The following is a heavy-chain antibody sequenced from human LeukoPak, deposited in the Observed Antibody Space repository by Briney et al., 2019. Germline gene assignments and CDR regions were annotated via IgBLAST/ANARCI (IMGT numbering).Heavy chain of an antibody. J-gene: IGHJ4*02. D-gene: IGHD2-15*01. V-gene: IGHV6-1*01. CDR2: TYYRSKWYH. CDR1: GDSVSSNSAA. CDR3: ARDGTWRLDY. Sequence: SQTLSLTCAISGDSVSSNSAAWNWIRQSPSGGLEWLGRTYYRSKWYHDYALSVKSRSTINPDTSENQFSLQLNSVTPDDTAVYYCARDGTWRLDYWGQGTLVTVSS.